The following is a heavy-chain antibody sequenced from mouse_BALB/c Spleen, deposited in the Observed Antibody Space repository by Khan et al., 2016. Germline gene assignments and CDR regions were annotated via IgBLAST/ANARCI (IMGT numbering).Heavy chain of an antibody. CDR1: GFAFSSYD. CDR3: ARRDYGSSYKGFAC. J-gene: IGHJ3*01. D-gene: IGHD1-1*01. CDR2: ISSGGSYT. V-gene: IGHV5-9*02. Sequence: EVELVESGGGLVKPGGSPKLSCAASGFAFSSYDMSWVRQTPEKRLEWVATISSGGSYTYYPDSVKGRFTISRDNARTTLYLQMSSLRSEDTALYYCARRDYGSSYKGFACWGQGTLVTVSA.